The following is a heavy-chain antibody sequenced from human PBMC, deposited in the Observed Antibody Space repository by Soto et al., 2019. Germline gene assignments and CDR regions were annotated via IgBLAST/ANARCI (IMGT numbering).Heavy chain of an antibody. V-gene: IGHV4-34*01. CDR3: ARAISSSPSPGLNWFDP. CDR2: INHIGST. CDR1: GGSLSGYY. Sequence: PSETLSLTCAVSGGSLSGYYWSWIRQPPGKRLEWIGEINHIGSTNYNPSLKSRVTISVDTSKNQFSLKLSSVTAADTAVYYCARAISSSPSPGLNWFDPWGQGTLVTVSS. D-gene: IGHD6-6*01. J-gene: IGHJ5*02.